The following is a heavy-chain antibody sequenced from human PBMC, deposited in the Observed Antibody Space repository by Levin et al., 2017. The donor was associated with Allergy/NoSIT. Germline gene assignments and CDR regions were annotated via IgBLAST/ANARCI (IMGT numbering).Heavy chain of an antibody. CDR2: IYFTGST. D-gene: IGHD3-22*01. CDR3: AKIGPDSSADYGY. V-gene: IGHV4-59*01. CDR1: DGSMTTYY. Sequence: SETLSLTFTVSDGSMTTYYWSWIRQPPGKGLEWIGYIYFTGSTTYNPSLKSRVSMSVDTSKNQFSLRLTSVTAADTAVYYCAKIGPDSSADYGYWGQGTLVTVSS. J-gene: IGHJ4*02.